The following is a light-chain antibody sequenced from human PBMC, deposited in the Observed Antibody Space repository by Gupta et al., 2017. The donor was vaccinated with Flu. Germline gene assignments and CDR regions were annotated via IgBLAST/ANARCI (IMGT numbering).Light chain of an antibody. CDR2: KDN. CDR3: QSSDNGGTYVI. V-gene: IGLV3-25*03. CDR1: ALADKY. J-gene: IGLJ2*01. Sequence: SSELPQPPSVSVSRGQTARLTCSGDALADKYGYWYQQQPGQAPTMVVRKDNQRPSGITERFSGSSSGTKFTLTISGVQAEDEADYYCQSSDNGGTYVICGGGTKLTVL.